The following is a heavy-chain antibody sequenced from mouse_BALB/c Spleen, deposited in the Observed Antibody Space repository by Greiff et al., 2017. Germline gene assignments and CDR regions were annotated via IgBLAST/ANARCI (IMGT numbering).Heavy chain of an antibody. CDR1: GFTFSDYY. CDR2: ISDGGSYT. CDR3: ARSYGSSYRYAMDY. V-gene: IGHV5-4*02. Sequence: DVHLVESGGGLVKPGGSLKLSCAASGFTFSDYYMYWVRQTPEKRLEWVATISDGGSYTYYPDSVKGRFTISRDNAKNNLYLQMSSLKSEDTAMYYCARSYGSSYRYAMDYWGQGTSVTVSS. J-gene: IGHJ4*01. D-gene: IGHD1-1*01.